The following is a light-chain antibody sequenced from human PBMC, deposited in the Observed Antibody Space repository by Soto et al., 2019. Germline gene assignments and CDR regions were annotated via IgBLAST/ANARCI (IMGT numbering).Light chain of an antibody. CDR1: QSVSYW. V-gene: IGKV1-12*01. J-gene: IGKJ1*01. Sequence: DIQMTQSPSTLSTSVGARVTITCRASQSVSYWLAWYQQKPGKAPNLLIYAASRLQSDVPSRFSGSGSGTDFTLTISSLQPEDFATYYCQQAKRFPWTFGQGTKVEIK. CDR3: QQAKRFPWT. CDR2: AAS.